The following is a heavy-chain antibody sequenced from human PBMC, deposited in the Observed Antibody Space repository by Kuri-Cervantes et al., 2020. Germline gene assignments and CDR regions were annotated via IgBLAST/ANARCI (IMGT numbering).Heavy chain of an antibody. CDR2: IYTSGSA. CDR3: ASSKTTSYDAFDI. D-gene: IGHD1-7*01. Sequence: SETLSLTCTVSGGSISSYYWSWIRQPAGKGLEWIGRIYTSGSANYNPSLKSRVTISVDKSKNQFSLQLNSVTPEDTAVYYCASSKTTSYDAFDIWGQGTMVTVSS. V-gene: IGHV4-4*07. J-gene: IGHJ3*02. CDR1: GGSISSYY.